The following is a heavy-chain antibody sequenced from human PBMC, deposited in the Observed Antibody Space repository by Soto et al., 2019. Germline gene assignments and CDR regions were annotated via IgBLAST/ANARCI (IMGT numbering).Heavy chain of an antibody. CDR2: ITSSSSTI. V-gene: IGHV3-48*01. CDR3: ARGRARRYAGEALDI. J-gene: IGHJ3*02. D-gene: IGHD3-16*01. CDR1: GFTFSSYS. Sequence: PDRSLRLPCAASGFTFSSYSMNWVRQAPGKGLERFSYITSSSSTIYYAASVKGRFTISRDNAKNSLYLQMNSLRAEDTAVFFCARGRARRYAGEALDIWRQRTMVIGSS.